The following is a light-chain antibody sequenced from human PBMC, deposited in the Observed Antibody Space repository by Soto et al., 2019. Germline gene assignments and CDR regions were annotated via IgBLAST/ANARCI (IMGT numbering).Light chain of an antibody. V-gene: IGKV1-5*01. J-gene: IGKJ1*01. Sequence: DIQMTQSPSTLSASVGDRVTITCRASQSISTRLAWYQQKPGKXPXXLIYDASSLESGVPSRLSGSASGTEFTLTISSMQPDDFATDDCQQYNSYSTFGQGTKVDIK. CDR3: QQYNSYST. CDR1: QSISTR. CDR2: DAS.